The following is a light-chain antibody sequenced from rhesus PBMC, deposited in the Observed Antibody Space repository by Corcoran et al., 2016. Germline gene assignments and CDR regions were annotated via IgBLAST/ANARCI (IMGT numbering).Light chain of an antibody. J-gene: IGKJ1*01. CDR3: QQHHTTPRT. CDR2: KAS. CDR1: QDSSIW. V-gene: IGKV1-21*01. Sequence: DIQMTQSPSSLSASVGDRVTITCRASQDSSIWLAWYQQKPGKAPNLLIDKASTLQSGVPSRVSGSGSGTEFTLTISSLQPEDFATYYCQQHHTTPRTFGQGTKVEIK.